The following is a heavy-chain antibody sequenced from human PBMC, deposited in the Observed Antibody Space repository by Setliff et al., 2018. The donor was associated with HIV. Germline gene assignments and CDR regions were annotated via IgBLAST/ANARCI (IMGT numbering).Heavy chain of an antibody. V-gene: IGHV3-48*03. Sequence: GGSVRLSCVASGFTLSSHEMSWVRQAPGKGLEWVSYISNSGTTIYYADSVKGRFTISRDNGKNSLYLQMTSLRADDTALYYCAREGQATDSFDMWGQGTMVTV. CDR1: GFTLSSHE. CDR3: AREGQATDSFDM. J-gene: IGHJ3*02. D-gene: IGHD5-12*01. CDR2: ISNSGTTI.